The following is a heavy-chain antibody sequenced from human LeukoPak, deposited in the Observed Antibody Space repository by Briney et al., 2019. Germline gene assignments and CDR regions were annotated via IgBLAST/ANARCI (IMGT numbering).Heavy chain of an antibody. CDR3: ARGTMVVTHDY. J-gene: IGHJ4*02. CDR1: GFTFSSYE. Sequence: GGSLRLSCAASGFTFSSYEMNWVRQAPGKGLEWVSYISSSGSTIYYADSVKGRFTISRDNAKNSLCLQMNSLRAEDTAVYYCARGTMVVTHDYWGQGTLVTVSS. D-gene: IGHD4-23*01. CDR2: ISSSGSTI. V-gene: IGHV3-48*03.